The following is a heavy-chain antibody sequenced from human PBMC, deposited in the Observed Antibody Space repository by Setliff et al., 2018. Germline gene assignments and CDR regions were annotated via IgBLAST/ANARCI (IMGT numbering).Heavy chain of an antibody. CDR2: VYYTGST. D-gene: IGHD3-22*01. CDR1: GGSIRNYY. V-gene: IGHV4-59*01. Sequence: NPSETLSLTCTVSGGSIRNYYWSWIRQPPGKGLEWIGYVYYTGSTNYNPSLKSRVTISVDPSKNQVSLKLSSATAADTAVYYCARDRYDSSGYELDSWGKAILVTVSS. CDR3: ARDRYDSSGYELDS. J-gene: IGHJ4*02.